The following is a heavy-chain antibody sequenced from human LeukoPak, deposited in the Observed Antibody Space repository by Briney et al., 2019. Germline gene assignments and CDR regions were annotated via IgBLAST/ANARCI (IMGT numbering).Heavy chain of an antibody. V-gene: IGHV1-2*02. CDR3: ARDRAYDSSGNPMFNP. CDR1: VYTLADFH. D-gene: IGHD3-22*01. Sequence: GASVKVSCKASVYTLADFHIQWVRHAPGHGLEWMGTLNPHSCATHYAQKFRGRVTMTRDTSVNTAYMELSRLTSDETAVYYCARDRAYDSSGNPMFNPWGQGTLVTVSS. J-gene: IGHJ5*02. CDR2: LNPHSCAT.